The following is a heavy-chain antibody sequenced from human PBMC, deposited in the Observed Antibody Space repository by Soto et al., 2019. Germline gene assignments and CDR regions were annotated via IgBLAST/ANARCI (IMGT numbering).Heavy chain of an antibody. CDR3: AGYGYSSSWYMSEALNY. D-gene: IGHD6-13*01. J-gene: IGHJ4*02. V-gene: IGHV1-46*01. Sequence: GASVKVSCKASGYTFTSYYMHWVRQAPGQGHERMGIINPSGGSTSYAQKFQGRVTMTRDTSTSTVYMELSSLRSEDTAVYYCAGYGYSSSWYMSEALNYWGQGTLVTVSS. CDR1: GYTFTSYY. CDR2: INPSGGST.